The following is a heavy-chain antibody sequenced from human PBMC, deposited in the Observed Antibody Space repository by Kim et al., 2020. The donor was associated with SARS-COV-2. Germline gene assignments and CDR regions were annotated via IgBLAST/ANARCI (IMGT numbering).Heavy chain of an antibody. CDR1: GASISNYY. CDR2: IYYSGSA. CDR3: ARLGGGWAYSSSLSWFDS. D-gene: IGHD6-6*01. V-gene: IGHV4-59*01. J-gene: IGHJ5*01. Sequence: SETLSLRCNVSGASISNYYWSWIRQPPGKGLEWIGSIYYSGSANYNPSLRSRVTMSTDTSKNDLSLSLSTVTAADAAVYFCARLGGGWAYSSSLSWFDSWGQGTLVTVSS.